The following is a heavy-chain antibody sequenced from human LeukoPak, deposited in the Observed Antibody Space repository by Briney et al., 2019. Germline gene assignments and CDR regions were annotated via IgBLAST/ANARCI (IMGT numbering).Heavy chain of an antibody. J-gene: IGHJ4*02. Sequence: PSETLSLTCTVSGGSISSGGYYWSWIRQPPGKGLEWIGYIYHSGSTYYNPSLKSRVTISVDRSKNQFSLKLSSVTAADTAVYYCARHRHSYGPRYYFDYWGQGTLVTVSS. V-gene: IGHV4-30-2*01. CDR2: IYHSGST. CDR3: ARHRHSYGPRYYFDY. D-gene: IGHD5-18*01. CDR1: GGSISSGGYY.